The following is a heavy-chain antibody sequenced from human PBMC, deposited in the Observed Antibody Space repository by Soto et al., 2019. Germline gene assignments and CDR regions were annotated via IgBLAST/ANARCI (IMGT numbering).Heavy chain of an antibody. J-gene: IGHJ4*02. CDR3: AKDFWTYSSSSSLDY. CDR1: GFTFSSYG. D-gene: IGHD6-6*01. Sequence: GGSLRLSCAASGFTFSSYGMHWVRQAQGKGLEWVAVISYDGSNKYYADSVKGRFTISRDNSKNTLYLQMNSLRAEDTAVYYCAKDFWTYSSSSSLDYWGQGTLVTVSS. V-gene: IGHV3-30*18. CDR2: ISYDGSNK.